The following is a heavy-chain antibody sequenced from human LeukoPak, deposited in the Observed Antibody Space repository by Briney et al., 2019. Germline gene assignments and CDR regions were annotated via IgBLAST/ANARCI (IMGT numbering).Heavy chain of an antibody. V-gene: IGHV3-7*01. CDR3: ARGVIIRGRLDP. CDR2: IKEDGSEK. Sequence: GGSLRLSCAASGFIFRNYWMSWVRQAPGKGLEWVANIKEDGSEKYYVESVKGRFTVSRDNAKNSLYLQMSSLRAEDTAVYYCARGVIIRGRLDPWGQGTLVTVSS. CDR1: GFIFRNYW. D-gene: IGHD3-16*02. J-gene: IGHJ5*02.